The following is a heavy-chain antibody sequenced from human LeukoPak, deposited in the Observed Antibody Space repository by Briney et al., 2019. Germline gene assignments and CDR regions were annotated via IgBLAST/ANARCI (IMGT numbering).Heavy chain of an antibody. CDR3: ARSHSGSYSIDAFDI. CDR1: GFTFSSYW. D-gene: IGHD1-26*01. CDR2: IKQDGSEK. Sequence: PGGSLRLSCAASGFTFSSYWMSWVRQAPGKGLEWVANIKQDGSEKYYVDSVKGRFTISRDNAKNSLYLQMNSLRAEDTAVYYCARSHSGSYSIDAFDIWGQGTMVTVSS. J-gene: IGHJ3*02. V-gene: IGHV3-7*01.